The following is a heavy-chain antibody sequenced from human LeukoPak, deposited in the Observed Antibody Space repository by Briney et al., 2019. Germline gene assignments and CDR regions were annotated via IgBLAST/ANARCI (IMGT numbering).Heavy chain of an antibody. CDR1: GGSLNSHY. V-gene: IGHV4-59*11. CDR2: ISYSENT. J-gene: IGHJ6*03. Sequence: PSETLSLTCTVSGGSLNSHYWSWVRQPPGKGLVWIGYISYSENTNYNPSLKSRVTISMHTSKHQLSLKLNSVTAADTAVYYCASSGQCTNGLCRDVGYMDVWGKGTTVTVSS. CDR3: ASSGQCTNGLCRDVGYMDV. D-gene: IGHD2-8*01.